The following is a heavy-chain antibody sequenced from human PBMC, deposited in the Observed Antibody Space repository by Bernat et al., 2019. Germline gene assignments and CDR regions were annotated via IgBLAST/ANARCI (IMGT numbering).Heavy chain of an antibody. V-gene: IGHV3-23*04. J-gene: IGHJ6*02. D-gene: IGHD3-3*01. CDR2: ISGSGGST. Sequence: EVQLVESGGGLVQPGGSLRLSCAASGFTFSSYALSWVRQAPGKGLEWVSAISGSGGSTYYADSVKGRFTISRDNSKNTLYLQMNSLRAEDTAVYYCAKGPRFLEWLLFPMDVWGQGTTVTVSS. CDR1: GFTFSSYA. CDR3: AKGPRFLEWLLFPMDV.